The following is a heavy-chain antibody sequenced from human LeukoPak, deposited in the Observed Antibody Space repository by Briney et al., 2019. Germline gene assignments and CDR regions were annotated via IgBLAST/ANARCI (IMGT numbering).Heavy chain of an antibody. D-gene: IGHD6-13*01. CDR3: AREGRYSSSWYDYYYYMDV. CDR1: GYTFTSYG. J-gene: IGHJ6*03. CDR2: ISAYNGNT. Sequence: ASVKVSCKASGYTFTSYGISWVRQAPGQGLEWMGWISAYNGNTNYAQKLQGRVTMTTDTSTSTAYMELRSLRSDDTAVYYCAREGRYSSSWYDYYYYMDVWGKGTTVTISS. V-gene: IGHV1-18*01.